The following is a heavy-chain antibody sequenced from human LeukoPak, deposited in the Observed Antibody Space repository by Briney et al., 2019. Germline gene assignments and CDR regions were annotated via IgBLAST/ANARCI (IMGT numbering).Heavy chain of an antibody. J-gene: IGHJ4*02. CDR3: ARHQAGSNGPSFDY. Sequence: GESLKISCQASGYSFTTYWIAWVRQMPGKVLEWMGLIYPGDSDTKYSPSFQGQVSISADNSISTAYLQWSSLKASDTAMYYCARHQAGSNGPSFDYWGQGTLVTVSS. CDR1: GYSFTTYW. V-gene: IGHV5-51*01. D-gene: IGHD2-8*01. CDR2: IYPGDSDT.